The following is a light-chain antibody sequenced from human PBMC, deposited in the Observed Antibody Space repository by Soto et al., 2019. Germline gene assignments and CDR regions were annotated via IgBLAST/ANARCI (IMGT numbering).Light chain of an antibody. J-gene: IGKJ2*01. CDR2: GAS. Sequence: EIVLTQSPGTLSLSPGESATLSCRASQSVSSSQEAWYQQKPGQAPRLLIYGASSRATGIPDRFSGSGSGTDFTLTISRLEPEDFAVYYCQQYGTSPHTFGQGTKLEIK. CDR1: QSVSSSQ. CDR3: QQYGTSPHT. V-gene: IGKV3-20*01.